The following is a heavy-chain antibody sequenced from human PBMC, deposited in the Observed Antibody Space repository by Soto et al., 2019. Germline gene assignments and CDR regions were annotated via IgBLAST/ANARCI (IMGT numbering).Heavy chain of an antibody. V-gene: IGHV1-3*01. CDR1: GYTFTSYA. Sequence: QVQLVQSGAEVKKPGASVKVSCKASGYTFTSYAMHWVRQAPGQRLEWMGWINAGNGNTKYSQKFQGRVTITRDTSASTAYRELSSLRSEDTAVYYCARGHTLYYYDRSGYSDYWGQGTLVTVSS. D-gene: IGHD3-22*01. CDR2: INAGNGNT. CDR3: ARGHTLYYYDRSGYSDY. J-gene: IGHJ4*02.